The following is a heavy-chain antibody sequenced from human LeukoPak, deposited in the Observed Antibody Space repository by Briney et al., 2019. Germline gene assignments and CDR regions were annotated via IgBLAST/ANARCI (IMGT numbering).Heavy chain of an antibody. CDR1: GFTFSSYA. V-gene: IGHV3-64*01. CDR2: ISSNGGST. CDR3: ARGAYYYDIMEEEIH. D-gene: IGHD3-22*01. J-gene: IGHJ4*02. Sequence: GGSLRLSCAASGFTFSSYAMHWVRQAPGKGLEYVSAISSNGGSTYYANSVKGRFTISRDNSKNTLFLQMNSLRAEDTAVYYCARGAYYYDIMEEEIHWGQGTLVTVSS.